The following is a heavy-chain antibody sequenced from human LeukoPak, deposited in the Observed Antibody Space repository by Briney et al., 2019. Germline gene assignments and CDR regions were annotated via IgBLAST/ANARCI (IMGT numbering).Heavy chain of an antibody. D-gene: IGHD6-13*01. J-gene: IGHJ6*03. CDR3: ARAALGYSSTWDYYYYMDV. CDR1: GYTFTGYY. CDR2: INPNSGVT. V-gene: IGHV1-2*02. Sequence: ASAKVSCKASGYTFTGYYIHWVRQAPGQGLEWMGWINPNSGVTNYAQKFQGRVTMTRDTSISTAYKELSRLRSDDTAVYYCARAALGYSSTWDYYYYMDVWGKGTTVTVSS.